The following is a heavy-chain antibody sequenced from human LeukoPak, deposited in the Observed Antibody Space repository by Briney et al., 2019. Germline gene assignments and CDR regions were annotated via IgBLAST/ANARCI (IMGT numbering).Heavy chain of an antibody. J-gene: IGHJ4*02. Sequence: GGSLRLSCAASGFTFNNHAMSWARQAPGKGLEWVSSITVNGDGTNYAEAVKGRFTISRDNSKNTLYLQMNSLRAEDTAVYYCAKDGGYYYDSSGYSSHFDYWGQGTLVTVSS. V-gene: IGHV3-23*01. CDR3: AKDGGYYYDSSGYSSHFDY. D-gene: IGHD3-22*01. CDR2: ITVNGDGT. CDR1: GFTFNNHA.